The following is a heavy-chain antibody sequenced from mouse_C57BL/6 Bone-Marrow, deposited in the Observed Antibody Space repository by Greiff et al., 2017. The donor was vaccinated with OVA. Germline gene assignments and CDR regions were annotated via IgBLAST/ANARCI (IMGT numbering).Heavy chain of an antibody. Sequence: QVQLQQSGPELVKPGASVKISCKASGYAFSSSWMNWVKQRPGKGLEWIGRFYPGDGDTNYNGKFKGKATLTADKSSSTAYMQLSSLTSEDSAVYYCARNYGYFFAYWGQGTLVTVSA. CDR2: FYPGDGDT. CDR1: GYAFSSSW. V-gene: IGHV1-82*01. J-gene: IGHJ3*01. D-gene: IGHD2-2*01. CDR3: ARNYGYFFAY.